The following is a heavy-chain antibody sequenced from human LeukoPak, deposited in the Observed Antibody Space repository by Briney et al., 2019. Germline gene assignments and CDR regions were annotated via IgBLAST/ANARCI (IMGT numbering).Heavy chain of an antibody. CDR2: IQTDGSDK. CDR3: AREGGTVVVGRFDY. J-gene: IGHJ4*02. Sequence: GGSLRLSCAASGISFRASGMRWVRQAPGMGLEWVTYIQTDGSDKYYAASVAGRFTISRDNSKNTVYLHMNSLSPDDTALYFCAREGGTVVVGRFDYWGQGTLVTVSS. V-gene: IGHV3-30*02. CDR1: GISFRASG. D-gene: IGHD2-2*01.